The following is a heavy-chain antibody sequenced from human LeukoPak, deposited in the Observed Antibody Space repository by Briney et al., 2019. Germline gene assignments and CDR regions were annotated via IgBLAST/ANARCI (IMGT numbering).Heavy chain of an antibody. D-gene: IGHD2-2*01. V-gene: IGHV3-48*01. Sequence: GGSLRLSCAASGFTFSSYSMNWVRQAPGKGLEWVSYISSTSSTIYYADSAKGRFTISRDNAKNSLYLQMNSLRAEDTAVYYCARDDGYCSSTSCYGIDYWGQGTLVTVSS. CDR2: ISSTSSTI. CDR3: ARDDGYCSSTSCYGIDY. J-gene: IGHJ4*02. CDR1: GFTFSSYS.